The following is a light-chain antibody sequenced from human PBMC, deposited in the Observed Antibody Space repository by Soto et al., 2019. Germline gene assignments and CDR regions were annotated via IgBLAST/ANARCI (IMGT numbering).Light chain of an antibody. J-gene: IGKJ3*01. Sequence: EIVMTQSPATLSVSPGERATLSCRASQGVSDNLAWYQLRPGQPPRLLIYGPSTRATGIPARFSGSGSGTEFTLTISSLQSEDFAVYYCQQYNDWPLTFGPGTKVDIK. CDR2: GPS. V-gene: IGKV3-15*01. CDR3: QQYNDWPLT. CDR1: QGVSDN.